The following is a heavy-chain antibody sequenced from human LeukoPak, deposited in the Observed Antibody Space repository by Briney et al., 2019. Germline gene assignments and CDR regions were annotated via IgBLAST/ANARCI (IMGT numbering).Heavy chain of an antibody. CDR3: ERDHAWGFDS. J-gene: IGHJ4*02. D-gene: IGHD7-27*01. V-gene: IGHV3-48*01. CDR2: ISTTDSIT. CDR1: GFIFTSYT. Sequence: GGSLRLSCAASGFIFTSYTMNWVRQAPGKGLEWISFISTTDSITSYADSVQGRFTISRDNAKNSLYLQMSILRADDTAVYYCERDHAWGFDSWGKGTLVTVSP.